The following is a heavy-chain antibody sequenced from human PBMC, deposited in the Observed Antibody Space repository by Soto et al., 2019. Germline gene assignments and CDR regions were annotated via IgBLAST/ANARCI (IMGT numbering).Heavy chain of an antibody. D-gene: IGHD3-22*01. J-gene: IGHJ4*02. CDR1: GGSISSYY. Sequence: SETLSLTCTVSGGSISSYYWSWIRQPPGKGLEWIGYIYYSGSTNYNPSLKSRVTISVDTSKNQFSLKLSSVTAADTAVYYCARDKKTYYYDSSGFDYWGQGILVTVSS. CDR3: ARDKKTYYYDSSGFDY. V-gene: IGHV4-59*01. CDR2: IYYSGST.